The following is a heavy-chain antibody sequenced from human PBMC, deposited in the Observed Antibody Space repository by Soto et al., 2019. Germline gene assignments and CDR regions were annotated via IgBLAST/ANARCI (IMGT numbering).Heavy chain of an antibody. CDR2: IYLDDDK. CDR1: GFSLSTSGVG. D-gene: IGHD6-13*01. Sequence: QITLKESGHTLVKPTQTLTLTCTFSGFSLSTSGVGGGWIRQRPGKALEWLALIYLDDDKRYSPSLNSRLTTNKETPNNQVDPTSTNMDPVDTATYYCAHSRIAAAGYYYYGIDVLGQGTAVTL. CDR3: AHSRIAAAGYYYYGIDV. J-gene: IGHJ6*02. V-gene: IGHV2-5*02.